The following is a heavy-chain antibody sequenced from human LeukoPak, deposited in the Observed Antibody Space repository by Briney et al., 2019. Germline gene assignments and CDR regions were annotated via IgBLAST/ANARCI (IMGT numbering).Heavy chain of an antibody. J-gene: IGHJ4*02. CDR3: ARVICSGGSCRFDY. D-gene: IGHD2-15*01. V-gene: IGHV4-4*07. Sequence: PSETLSLTCTVSGGSISSYYWNWIRQPAGKGLEWIGRIHTSGSTNYNPSLKSRVTMSVDTTKNQFSLKLSSVTAADTAVYYCARVICSGGSCRFDYWGQGTLVTVSS. CDR2: IHTSGST. CDR1: GGSISSYY.